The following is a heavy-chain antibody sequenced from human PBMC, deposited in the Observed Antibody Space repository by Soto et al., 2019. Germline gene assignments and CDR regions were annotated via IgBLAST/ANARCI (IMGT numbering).Heavy chain of an antibody. CDR2: IFYSGTT. D-gene: IGHD1-1*01. J-gene: IGHJ6*02. CDR3: ARDLWVEPELYYYGMDV. CDR1: GDSISSADYY. Sequence: QVQLQESGPGLVRPSQTLSLTCTVSGDSISSADYYWSWIRQTPGKGLEGIGNIFYSGTTYYNPSLKSRLTISVDTSQNHFSLRLPSVTAADTAVYYCARDLWVEPELYYYGMDVWGQGTTVTVSS. V-gene: IGHV4-30-4*01.